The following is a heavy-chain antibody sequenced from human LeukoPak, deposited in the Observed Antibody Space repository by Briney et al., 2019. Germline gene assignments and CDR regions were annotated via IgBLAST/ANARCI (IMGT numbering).Heavy chain of an antibody. CDR3: ARERRGSLYDYVWGIPEKPGTQAMDV. V-gene: IGHV5-51*01. D-gene: IGHD3-16*01. J-gene: IGHJ6*03. Sequence: GESLKISCKGSGYSFTSYWIGGVRQMPGKGLEWMGSIYPGDSDTRYSPSFQGQVTISAVKSISTAYLQWRRVKASDTAMYYCARERRGSLYDYVWGIPEKPGTQAMDVWGKGTTVTVSS. CDR2: IYPGDSDT. CDR1: GYSFTSYW.